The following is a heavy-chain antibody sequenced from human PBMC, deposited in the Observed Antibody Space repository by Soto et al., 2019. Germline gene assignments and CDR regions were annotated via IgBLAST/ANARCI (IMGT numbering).Heavy chain of an antibody. CDR1: GDSISSRSYY. V-gene: IGHV4-39*01. CDR2: IHYSGNT. CDR3: ARWIYDAFDI. J-gene: IGHJ3*02. D-gene: IGHD5-12*01. Sequence: SETLSLTCTVSGDSISSRSYYWGWIRQPPGKGLEWIGSIHYSGNTYYNPSLKSRVTISGDTSKNQFSLKVSSMTAADTAVYYCARWIYDAFDIWGQGTMVTVSS.